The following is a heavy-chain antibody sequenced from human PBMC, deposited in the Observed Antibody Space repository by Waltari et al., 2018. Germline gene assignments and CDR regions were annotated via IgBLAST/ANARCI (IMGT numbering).Heavy chain of an antibody. CDR1: GYTFTGYY. J-gene: IGHJ6*02. Sequence: QVQLVQSGAEVKKPGASVNVSCKASGYTFTGYYNYWVRQAPGQGLGWMGWFNPNSGSTNDARKFQGRVAMTEDTSIRTAYMELSRLRSDDAAVYYCARGIGRWELAYGMDVWGQGTTVTVSS. CDR3: ARGIGRWELAYGMDV. D-gene: IGHD1-26*01. V-gene: IGHV1-2*02. CDR2: FNPNSGST.